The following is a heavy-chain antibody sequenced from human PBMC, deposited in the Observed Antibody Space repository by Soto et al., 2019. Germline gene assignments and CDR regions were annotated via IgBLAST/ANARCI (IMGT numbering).Heavy chain of an antibody. CDR2: IYYSGST. CDR1: GGSISSSSYY. D-gene: IGHD6-19*01. V-gene: IGHV4-39*01. Sequence: SETLSLTCTVSGGSISSSSYYWGWIRQPPGKGLEWIGSIYYSGSTYYNPSLKSRVTISVDTSKNQFSLKLSSVTAADTAVYYCANQSGRGWYGVNFDYWGQGTLVTVSS. CDR3: ANQSGRGWYGVNFDY. J-gene: IGHJ4*02.